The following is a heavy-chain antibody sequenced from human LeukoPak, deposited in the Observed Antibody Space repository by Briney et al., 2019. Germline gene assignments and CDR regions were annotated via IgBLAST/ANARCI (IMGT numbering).Heavy chain of an antibody. V-gene: IGHV5-51*01. CDR3: ARRESKLGIDS. CDR2: IYPRDSDT. J-gene: IGHJ5*01. D-gene: IGHD7-27*01. Sequence: GESLKISCKGSGYLFTNYWIGWVRQMPGKGLEWMGIIYPRDSDTRYSPSFQGQVTISVDKSISTAYLQWRSLKASDTAMYFCARRESKLGIDSWGQGTLVTVSS. CDR1: GYLFTNYW.